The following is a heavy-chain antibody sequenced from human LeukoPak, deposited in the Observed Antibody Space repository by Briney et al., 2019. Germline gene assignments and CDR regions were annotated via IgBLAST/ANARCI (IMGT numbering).Heavy chain of an antibody. CDR3: ARIDRSAYGDYDYYYYYGMDV. D-gene: IGHD4-17*01. Sequence: SETLSLTCTVSGDSISSSSHFWGWIRQPPGKGLEWIGSIYYSGSTYYNPSLKSRVTISVDTSKNQFSLKLSSVTAADTAVYYCARIDRSAYGDYDYYYYYGMDVWGQGTTVTVSS. J-gene: IGHJ6*02. V-gene: IGHV4-39*07. CDR2: IYYSGST. CDR1: GDSISSSSHF.